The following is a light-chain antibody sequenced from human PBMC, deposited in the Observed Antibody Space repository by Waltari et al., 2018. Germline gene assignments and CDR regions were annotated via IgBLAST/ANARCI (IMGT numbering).Light chain of an antibody. CDR2: AAS. V-gene: IGKV1-12*01. J-gene: IGKJ4*01. Sequence: DIQMTQSPSSVSASIGDRVTISFRASQDVSTWVAWYQQKPGKAPNLLISAASSLQSGVPSRFSGSGSGTDFTLTISGLQPEDFTIYFCQQTDSFPLTFGGGTKVELK. CDR1: QDVSTW. CDR3: QQTDSFPLT.